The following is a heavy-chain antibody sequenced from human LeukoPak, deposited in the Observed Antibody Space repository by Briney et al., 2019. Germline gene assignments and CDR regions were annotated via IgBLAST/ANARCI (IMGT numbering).Heavy chain of an antibody. CDR1: GFTFSNYA. CDR2: IWHDGTST. V-gene: IGHV3-33*06. D-gene: IGHD6-19*01. CDR3: AKSCSGWPYYYYYGMDV. Sequence: GTSLRLSCAASGFTFSNYAMHWVRQAPGKGLEWVSAIWHDGTSTYYTDSVKGRFTISRDNSKNTLYLQMNSLRAEDTAVYYCAKSCSGWPYYYYYGMDVWGQGTTVTVSS. J-gene: IGHJ6*02.